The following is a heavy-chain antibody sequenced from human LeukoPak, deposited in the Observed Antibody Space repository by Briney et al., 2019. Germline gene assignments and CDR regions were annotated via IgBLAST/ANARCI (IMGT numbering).Heavy chain of an antibody. CDR1: GDSVSSNSAA. V-gene: IGHV6-1*01. CDR3: ARDLDYYMDV. CDR2: TYYRSKWYN. Sequence: SQTLSVTSAISGDSVSSNSAAWNWIRQSPSRCLEWLGRTYYRSKWYNDYAVSVKSQIPVNPDTSKNQFSRQLNSVTLEDTAVYYCARDLDYYMDVWGKGTTVTVSS. J-gene: IGHJ6*03.